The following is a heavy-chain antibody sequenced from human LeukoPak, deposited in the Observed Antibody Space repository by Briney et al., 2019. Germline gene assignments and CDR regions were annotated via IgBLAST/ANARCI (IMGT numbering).Heavy chain of an antibody. CDR1: GFTFSAYD. V-gene: IGHV3-33*06. Sequence: GGSLRLSCAAAGFTFSAYDMHWVRQAPGKGLEWVAVLWDDGSRKYSADSVRGRFTISRDNSKNTLYLQMNSLRAEDTAVYYCAKGLKYCSGGSCSLYMAVWGKGTTVTVSS. CDR2: LWDDGSRK. CDR3: AKGLKYCSGGSCSLYMAV. D-gene: IGHD2-15*01. J-gene: IGHJ6*03.